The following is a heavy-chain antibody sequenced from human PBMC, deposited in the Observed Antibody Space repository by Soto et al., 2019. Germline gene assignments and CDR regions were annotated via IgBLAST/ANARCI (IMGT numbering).Heavy chain of an antibody. D-gene: IGHD3-3*01. J-gene: IGHJ5*02. CDR3: ARVLFGRGNWFDP. Sequence: QVQLQESGPGLVKPSETLSLTCTVSGGSISSYYWSWIRQPPGKGLEWIGYIYYSGSTNYNPSLKSRVTISVDTFKNPFSLKLSSVTAADTAVYYCARVLFGRGNWFDPWGQGTLVTVSS. CDR1: GGSISSYY. V-gene: IGHV4-59*01. CDR2: IYYSGST.